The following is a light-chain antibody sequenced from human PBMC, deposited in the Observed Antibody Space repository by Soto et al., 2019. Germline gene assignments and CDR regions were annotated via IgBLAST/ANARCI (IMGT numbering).Light chain of an antibody. CDR2: DAS. V-gene: IGKV1-5*01. Sequence: DIQTTQSPSTLSASVGDRVTITCRASQSISSWLAWYQQKPGKAPKLLIHDASSLESGVPSRFSGSRSGTEFTLTISSLQPDDFATYYCQQYNSYWTFGQGTRLEIK. J-gene: IGKJ5*01. CDR1: QSISSW. CDR3: QQYNSYWT.